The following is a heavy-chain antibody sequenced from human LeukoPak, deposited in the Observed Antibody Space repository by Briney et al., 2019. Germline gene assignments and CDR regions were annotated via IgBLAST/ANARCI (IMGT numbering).Heavy chain of an antibody. CDR2: ISYDGSNK. V-gene: IGHV3-30*14. Sequence: PGGSLRLSCAASGFTFSSYAMHWVRQAPGKGLEWVAVISYDGSNKYYADSVKGRFTISRDNSKNTLYLQVNSLRAEDTAVYYCAREGGYGDYDYWGQGTLVTVSS. J-gene: IGHJ4*02. CDR1: GFTFSSYA. CDR3: AREGGYGDYDY. D-gene: IGHD4-17*01.